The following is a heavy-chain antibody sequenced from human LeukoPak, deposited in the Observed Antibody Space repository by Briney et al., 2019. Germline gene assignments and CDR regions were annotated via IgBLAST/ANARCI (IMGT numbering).Heavy chain of an antibody. V-gene: IGHV3-73*01. J-gene: IGHJ4*02. CDR3: TRRDSDYRDY. Sequence: GGSLRLSCAASGFTFSGSAMHWVRQVPGKGLEWVGRIRSKANSYATAYIASVKGRFTISRDDSKNTAYLQMHSLKTEDTAVYLCTRRDSDYRDYWGQGTLVTVSS. CDR2: IRSKANSYAT. D-gene: IGHD4-11*01. CDR1: GFTFSGSA.